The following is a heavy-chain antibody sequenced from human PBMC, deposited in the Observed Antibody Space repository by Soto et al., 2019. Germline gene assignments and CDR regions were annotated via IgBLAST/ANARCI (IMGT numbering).Heavy chain of an antibody. D-gene: IGHD4-4*01. CDR3: ARVLGGMATVPFDY. CDR1: GLTFSSYA. CDR2: ISYDGSNK. J-gene: IGHJ4*02. Sequence: SLRLSCAASGLTFSSYAMHWVRQAPGTGLEWVAVISYDGSNKYYADSVKGRFTISRDNSKNTLYLQMNSLRTEDTAVYYCARVLGGMATVPFDYWGQGALVTVPS. V-gene: IGHV3-30-3*01.